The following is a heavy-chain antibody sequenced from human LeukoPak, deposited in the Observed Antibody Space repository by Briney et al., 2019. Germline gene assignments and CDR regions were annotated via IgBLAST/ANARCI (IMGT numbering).Heavy chain of an antibody. J-gene: IGHJ5*02. V-gene: IGHV3-74*01. CDR1: GFTFSSYW. CDR2: INSDGSST. Sequence: GGSLRLSCAASGFTFSSYWMHWVRQAPGKGLVWVSRINSDGSSTSYADSVKGRFTISRDNSKNTPYLQMNSLRAEDTAVYYCAREITMVRGADWFDPWGQGTLVTVSS. D-gene: IGHD3-10*01. CDR3: AREITMVRGADWFDP.